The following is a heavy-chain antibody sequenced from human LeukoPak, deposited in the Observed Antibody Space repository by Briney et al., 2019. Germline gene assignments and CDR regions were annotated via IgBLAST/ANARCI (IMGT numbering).Heavy chain of an antibody. V-gene: IGHV4-59*08. Sequence: PSETLSLTCSVSGGSITSYYWSWIRQPPGKGLEWIGYIYYSGSTNYSPSLKSRVTVSVDTSKNQFSLKLRSVTAADTAVYYCARGRSGSYYVPFDYWGQGILVTVSS. J-gene: IGHJ4*02. CDR3: ARGRSGSYYVPFDY. CDR2: IYYSGST. CDR1: GGSITSYY. D-gene: IGHD1-26*01.